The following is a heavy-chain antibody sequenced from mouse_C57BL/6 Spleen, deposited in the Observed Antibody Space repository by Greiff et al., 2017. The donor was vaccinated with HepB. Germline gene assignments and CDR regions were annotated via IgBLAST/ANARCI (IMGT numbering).Heavy chain of an antibody. V-gene: IGHV1-39*01. Sequence: EVQLQESGPELVKPGASVKISCKASGYSFTDYNMNWVKQSNGKSLEWIGVINPNYGTTSYNQKFKGKATLTVDQSSSTAYMQLNSLTSEDSAVYYCARGGGGNYPWYFDYWGQGTTLTVSS. D-gene: IGHD1-1*02. CDR2: INPNYGTT. J-gene: IGHJ2*01. CDR1: GYSFTDYN. CDR3: ARGGGGNYPWYFDY.